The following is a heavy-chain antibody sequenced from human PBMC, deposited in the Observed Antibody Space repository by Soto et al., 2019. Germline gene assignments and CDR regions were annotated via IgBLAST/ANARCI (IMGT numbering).Heavy chain of an antibody. D-gene: IGHD6-13*01. CDR1: GGSTSSEGYS. V-gene: IGHV4-31*03. J-gene: IGHJ4*02. CDR2: IFYSGST. CDR3: ARDSREVKDSAGALDH. Sequence: QVQLQESGPGLVKPSQTLSLTCTVSGGSTSSEGYSWTWIRQHPGKGLEWIGHIFYSGSTSYNPSLKSRVTISIDTSKNQFSLKLNSVTAADMAVYYCARDSREVKDSAGALDHWGQGTLVTVSS.